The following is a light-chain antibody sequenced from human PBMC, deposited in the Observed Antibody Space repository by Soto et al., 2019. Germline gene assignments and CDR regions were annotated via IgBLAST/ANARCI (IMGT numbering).Light chain of an antibody. CDR2: EVS. CDR3: TSYTSSFTHL. V-gene: IGLV2-14*01. CDR1: SSDVGGYNY. J-gene: IGLJ1*01. Sequence: SGLTQPASVSGSPGQSITMSCTGTSSDVGGYNYVSWYQQHPGKAPKLMIFEVSNRPSGVSNRFSGSKSGNTASLTISGLQTEDEADYYCTSYTSSFTHLFGTGTKVTVL.